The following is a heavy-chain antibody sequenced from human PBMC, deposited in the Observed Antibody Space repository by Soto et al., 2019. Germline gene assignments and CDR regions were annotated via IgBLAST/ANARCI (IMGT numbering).Heavy chain of an antibody. CDR2: INPNSGRT. Sequence: QVQLVQSGAEVKKPGASVKVSCKASGYAFSQFYIHWMRQAPGQGLEWMGWINPNSGRTKFDQTLQGWVTMTRDTSIKTVYMELSGLNSDATAGYYCARESGGTTATLDYYCFYMDVWGKGTTVTVSS. CDR3: ARESGGTTATLDYYCFYMDV. J-gene: IGHJ6*03. D-gene: IGHD4-17*01. CDR1: GYAFSQFY. V-gene: IGHV1-2*04.